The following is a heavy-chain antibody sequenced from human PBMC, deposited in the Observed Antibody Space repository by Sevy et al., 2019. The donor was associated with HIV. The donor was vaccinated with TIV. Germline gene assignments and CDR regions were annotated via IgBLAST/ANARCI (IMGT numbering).Heavy chain of an antibody. V-gene: IGHV3-30*04. D-gene: IGHD6-19*01. J-gene: IGHJ6*02. CDR3: ARDSVAGSSYYYYGMDV. Sequence: GGSLRLSCAASGFTFSSYAMHWVRQAPGKGLEWVAVISFDGSNKYYADSVKGRFTISRDKSKNTLYLQMNSLRAEDTAVYYCARDSVAGSSYYYYGMDVWGQGTTVTVSS. CDR1: GFTFSSYA. CDR2: ISFDGSNK.